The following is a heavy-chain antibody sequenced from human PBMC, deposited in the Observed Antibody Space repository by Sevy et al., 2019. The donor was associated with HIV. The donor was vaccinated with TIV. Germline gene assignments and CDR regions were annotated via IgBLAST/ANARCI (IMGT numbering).Heavy chain of an antibody. Sequence: SETLSLTCTVSGGSISSYYWSWIRQPPGKGLEWIGYIYYSGSTNYNPSLKSRVTISVGTSKNQFSLKLSSVTAADTAVNYCARGPNWNYYYGMDVWGQGTTVTVSS. CDR1: GGSISSYY. CDR2: IYYSGST. D-gene: IGHD1-1*01. V-gene: IGHV4-59*01. J-gene: IGHJ6*02. CDR3: ARGPNWNYYYGMDV.